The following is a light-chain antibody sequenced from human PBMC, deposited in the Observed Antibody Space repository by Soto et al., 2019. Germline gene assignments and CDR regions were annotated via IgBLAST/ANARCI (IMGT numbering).Light chain of an antibody. CDR2: GNS. V-gene: IGLV1-40*01. Sequence: QSVLTQPPSVSGAPGQRVTISCTGSSSNIGAGYDVHWYQQLPGTAPKLLIYGNSNRPSGVPDRFSGSKSGTSASLAITGLQAEDEADYYCQSYDSSLGGLYVFGTGTKLTLL. J-gene: IGLJ1*01. CDR3: QSYDSSLGGLYV. CDR1: SSNIGAGYD.